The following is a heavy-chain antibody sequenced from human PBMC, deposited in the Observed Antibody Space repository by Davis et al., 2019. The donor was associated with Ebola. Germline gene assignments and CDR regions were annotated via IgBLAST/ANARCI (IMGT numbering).Heavy chain of an antibody. Sequence: AASVKVSCKASGGTFSSYAISWVRQAPGQGLEWMGRIIPILGIANYAQKFQGRVTITADESTSTAYMELSSLRSEDTAVYYCAREERSTPYYYYGMDVWGQGTTVTVSS. CDR2: IIPILGIA. J-gene: IGHJ6*02. V-gene: IGHV1-69*04. D-gene: IGHD2-2*01. CDR3: AREERSTPYYYYGMDV. CDR1: GGTFSSYA.